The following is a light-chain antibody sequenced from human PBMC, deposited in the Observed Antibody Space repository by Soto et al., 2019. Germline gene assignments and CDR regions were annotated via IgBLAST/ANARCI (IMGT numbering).Light chain of an antibody. Sequence: QSVLTQSPSASASLGASVKLTCTLSSGHSRYAIAWHQQQPEKGPRYLMKLNSDGSHSKGDGIPDRFSGSSSGAERYLTISSLQSEEEADYYCQTWDTGIVVFGGGTKLTVL. J-gene: IGLJ3*02. CDR1: SGHSRYA. CDR2: LNSDGSH. CDR3: QTWDTGIVV. V-gene: IGLV4-69*01.